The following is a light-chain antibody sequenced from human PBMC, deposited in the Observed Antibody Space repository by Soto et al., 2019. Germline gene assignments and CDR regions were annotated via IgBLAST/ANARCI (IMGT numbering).Light chain of an antibody. CDR2: GNT. CDR1: SSNFGAGYD. J-gene: IGLJ3*02. CDR3: QSYDSSLSDLV. V-gene: IGLV1-40*01. Sequence: QSVLTQPPSVSGAPGQRVTISCTGSSSNFGAGYDVQWYQQLPRTAPRLLIYGNTNRPSGVPDRFSGSKSGTSASLAITGLQAEDEADYYCQSYDSSLSDLVFGGGTQLTVL.